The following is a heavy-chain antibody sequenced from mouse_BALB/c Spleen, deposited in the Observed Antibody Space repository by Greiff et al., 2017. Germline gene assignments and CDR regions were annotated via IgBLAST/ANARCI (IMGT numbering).Heavy chain of an antibody. Sequence: VQLQQSGAELVKPGASVKLSCTASGFNIKDSYMHWVKQRPEQGLEWIGRIDPANGNTKYDPKFQGKATITADTSSNTAYLQLSSLTSEDTAVYYCAIITTVVDYWGQGTLVTVSA. CDR1: GFNIKDSY. J-gene: IGHJ3*01. CDR3: AIITTVVDY. D-gene: IGHD1-1*01. CDR2: IDPANGNT. V-gene: IGHV14-3*02.